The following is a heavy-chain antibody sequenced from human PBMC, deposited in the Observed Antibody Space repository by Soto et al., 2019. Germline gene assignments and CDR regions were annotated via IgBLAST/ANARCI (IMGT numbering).Heavy chain of an antibody. V-gene: IGHV3-30*03. D-gene: IGHD1-26*01. Sequence: GGSLRLSCAGSGFTFSSYGIHWVRQAPGKGLEWVALISYDGGNEKYTESVKDRFTISRDDSHNVAYLQMSSLRTEDTAMYYCATDRYSGTYPTDFDYWGQGSLVTV. J-gene: IGHJ4*02. CDR3: ATDRYSGTYPTDFDY. CDR1: GFTFSSYG. CDR2: ISYDGGNE.